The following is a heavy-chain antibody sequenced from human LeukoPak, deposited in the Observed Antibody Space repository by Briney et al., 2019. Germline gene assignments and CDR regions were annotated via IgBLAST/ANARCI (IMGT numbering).Heavy chain of an antibody. CDR3: ARDQVYSYGSPGVEVGWFDP. J-gene: IGHJ5*02. D-gene: IGHD5-18*01. CDR2: INPSGGST. V-gene: IGHV1-46*01. CDR1: GYTFTSYY. Sequence: GASVKVSCKASGYTFTSYYMHWVRQAPGQGLEWMGIINPSGGSTSFAQKFQGRVTMTRYTSTSTVYMELSSLRSEDTAVYYCARDQVYSYGSPGVEVGWFDPWGQGTLVTVSS.